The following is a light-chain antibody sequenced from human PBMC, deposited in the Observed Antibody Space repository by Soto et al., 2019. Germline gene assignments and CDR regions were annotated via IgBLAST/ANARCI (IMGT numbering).Light chain of an antibody. CDR1: QSISSW. Sequence: DIQMTQSPSTLSASVGDRVTITCRASQSISSWLAWYQQKPGKAPKLLIYKASGLESGVPSRFSGSGSGTEFTLTISSLQPDAFATYYCQQYNSYPWTFGQGTKVEIK. CDR3: QQYNSYPWT. V-gene: IGKV1-5*03. CDR2: KAS. J-gene: IGKJ1*01.